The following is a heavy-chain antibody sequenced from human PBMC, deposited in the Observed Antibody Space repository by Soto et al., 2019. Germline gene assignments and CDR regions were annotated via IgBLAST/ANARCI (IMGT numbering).Heavy chain of an antibody. CDR1: GFMFSAYW. CDR2: ISGGASDK. CDR3: VREGWQRFDS. J-gene: IGHJ4*02. D-gene: IGHD1-1*01. V-gene: IGHV3-7*01. Sequence: EVQLVESGGRLVQPGGSLRLSCAASGFMFSAYWMSWVRQDPGKGLEWVATISGGASDKFYVDSVKGRFTISRDDSKNTLYLQMNSLRDEDTAVYYCVREGWQRFDSWGQGTLVTVSS.